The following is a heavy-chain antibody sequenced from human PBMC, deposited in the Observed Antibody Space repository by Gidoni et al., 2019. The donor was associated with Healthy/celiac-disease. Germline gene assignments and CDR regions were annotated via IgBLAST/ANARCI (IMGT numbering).Heavy chain of an antibody. J-gene: IGHJ6*02. CDR1: GNSSTAYY. CDR2: IKPNNGAT. V-gene: IGHV1-2*02. D-gene: IGHD3-22*01. CDR3: AREKVVADYYYYAMDV. Sequence: VHLVQSGAEAKKPGASVKVSCKTSGNSSTAYYMHWVRQAPGQGPEWMGWIKPNNGATKYARKFQDRVTMTRDTSISTVYMELRSLTSDDTAVYYCAREKVVADYYYYAMDVWGLGTTVTVSS.